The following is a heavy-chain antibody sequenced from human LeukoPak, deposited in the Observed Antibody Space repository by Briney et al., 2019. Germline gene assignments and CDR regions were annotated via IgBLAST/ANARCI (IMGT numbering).Heavy chain of an antibody. CDR2: IYYSGTT. CDR3: ASLGYSSTNVDY. CDR1: GGSITSSSYY. J-gene: IGHJ4*02. V-gene: IGHV4-39*01. Sequence: SETLSLTCTVSGGSITSSSYYWGWIRQPPGEGLEWVGTIYYSGTTYYNPSLQSRVTLSEDTSKNQFSLKLTSVTAADTAVYYCASLGYSSTNVDYWGQGTLVTVSS. D-gene: IGHD6-13*01.